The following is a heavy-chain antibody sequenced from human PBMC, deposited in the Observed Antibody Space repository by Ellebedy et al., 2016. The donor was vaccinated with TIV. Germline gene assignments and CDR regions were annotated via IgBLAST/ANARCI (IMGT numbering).Heavy chain of an antibody. D-gene: IGHD5-12*01. Sequence: MPSETLSLTCTVSGGSISSYYWSWIRQPPGKGLEWIGYMYYSGSTKYNHSLESRVTISPDTSKNQFSLKLSSVTAADTAVYYCARDSGYVAGVDYWGQGTRVTVSS. CDR1: GGSISSYY. CDR3: ARDSGYVAGVDY. CDR2: MYYSGST. J-gene: IGHJ4*02. V-gene: IGHV4-59*01.